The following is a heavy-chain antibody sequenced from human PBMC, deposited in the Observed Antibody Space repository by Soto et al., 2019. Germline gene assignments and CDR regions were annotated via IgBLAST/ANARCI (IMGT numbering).Heavy chain of an antibody. D-gene: IGHD6-25*01. CDR1: GYTFSDHY. Sequence: EVQLVESGGGLVQPGGCLRLSCTASGYTFSDHYMDWVRQVPGKGLEGVARIRKRSNGYTTEYAATVQGRLTISRDDSTNPMFLQMNSLKTDDTAIYFCAKISATSYFDSWGQGTLVTVSS. CDR2: IRKRSNGYTT. V-gene: IGHV3-72*01. CDR3: AKISATSYFDS. J-gene: IGHJ4*02.